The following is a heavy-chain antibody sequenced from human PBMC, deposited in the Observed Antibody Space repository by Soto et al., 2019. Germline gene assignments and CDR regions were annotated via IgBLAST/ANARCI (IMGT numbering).Heavy chain of an antibody. D-gene: IGHD4-17*01. V-gene: IGHV3-9*01. CDR1: GFTCEEHA. J-gene: IGHJ6*02. CDR3: VKDMTPGGADV. Sequence: EVQLVESGGGLVQPGRSLRLSCAASGFTCEEHAMHWVRQVPGEGLVWVSGVFCKGGSTGYADSVKGRFTISRDNAKNSAYLQTNRLRIEDTAVYCCVKDMTPGGADVWGQGTTVTSSS. CDR2: VFCKGGST.